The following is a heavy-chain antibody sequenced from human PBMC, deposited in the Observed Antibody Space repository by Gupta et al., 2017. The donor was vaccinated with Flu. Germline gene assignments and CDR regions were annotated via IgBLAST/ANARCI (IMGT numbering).Heavy chain of an antibody. D-gene: IGHD2-21*02. CDR3: ARVVVTAIRVNYYYYYGMDV. V-gene: IGHV1-69*01. J-gene: IGHJ6*02. Sequence: LEWMGGIIPIFGTANYAQKFQGRVTITADESTSTAYMELSSLRSEDTAVYYCARVVVTAIRVNYYYYYGMDVWGQGTTVTVSS. CDR2: IIPIFGTA.